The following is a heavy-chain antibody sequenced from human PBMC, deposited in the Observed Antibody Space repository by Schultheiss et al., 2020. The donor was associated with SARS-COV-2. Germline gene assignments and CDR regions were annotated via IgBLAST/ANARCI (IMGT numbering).Heavy chain of an antibody. D-gene: IGHD1-14*01. CDR2: IYHSGST. V-gene: IGHV4-34*01. CDR3: TSPGVTTGGGMDV. Sequence: SETLSLTCAVYGGSFSGYYWSWIRQPPGKGLEWIGEIYHSGSTNYNPSLRSRVTISVDKSKNQFSLKLSSVTAADTAVYYCTSPGVTTGGGMDVWGQGTTVTVSS. CDR1: GGSFSGYY. J-gene: IGHJ6*02.